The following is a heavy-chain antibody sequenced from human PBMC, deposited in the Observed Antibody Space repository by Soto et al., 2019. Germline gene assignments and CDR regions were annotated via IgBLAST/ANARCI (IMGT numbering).Heavy chain of an antibody. CDR3: ARRQLGYSYGEIYYYYGMDV. J-gene: IGHJ6*02. CDR2: IKQDGSEK. D-gene: IGHD5-18*01. CDR1: GFTFSSYW. V-gene: IGHV3-7*03. Sequence: GGSLRLSCAASGFTFSSYWMSWVRQAPGKGLEWVANIKQDGSEKYYVDSVKGRFTISRDNAKNSLYLQMNSLRAEDTAVYYCARRQLGYSYGEIYYYYGMDVWGQGTTVTVSS.